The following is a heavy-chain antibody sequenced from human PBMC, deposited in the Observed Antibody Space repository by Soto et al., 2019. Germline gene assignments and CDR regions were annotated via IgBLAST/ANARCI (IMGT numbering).Heavy chain of an antibody. V-gene: IGHV3-7*03. D-gene: IGHD3-16*01. CDR2: IKKDGSEK. Sequence: PGGSLRLSCSATGFNFNMNSMSWVRQAPGKGLEWVASIKKDGSEKIYVDFVMGRFTISRDNAENSVFLQMNSLRAEDTAVYYCTRVRVWGLGPVTSGAFGMDVWGQGTTVTVSS. J-gene: IGHJ6*02. CDR1: GFNFNMNS. CDR3: TRVRVWGLGPVTSGAFGMDV.